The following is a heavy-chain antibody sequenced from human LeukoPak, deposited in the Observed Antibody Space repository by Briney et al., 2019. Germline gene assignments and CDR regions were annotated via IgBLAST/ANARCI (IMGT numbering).Heavy chain of an antibody. CDR3: ARASHDSSGYYRKYYFDY. CDR1: GGSISSYY. D-gene: IGHD3-22*01. CDR2: IYTSGST. J-gene: IGHJ4*02. V-gene: IGHV4-4*07. Sequence: SETLSLTCTVSGGSISSYYWSWIRQPAGKGLEWIGRIYTSGSTNYNPSLKSRVTMSVDTSKNQFSLKLSSVTAADTAVYYCARASHDSSGYYRKYYFDYWGQGTLVTVSS.